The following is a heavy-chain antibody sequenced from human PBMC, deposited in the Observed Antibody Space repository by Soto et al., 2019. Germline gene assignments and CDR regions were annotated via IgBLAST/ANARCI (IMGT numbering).Heavy chain of an antibody. D-gene: IGHD2-21*02. CDR3: AKDDIVVVTALNF. V-gene: IGHV3-23*01. CDR2: ISGSGGTT. J-gene: IGHJ4*02. Sequence: LRLSCAASGFTFSSYAMSWVRQAPGKGLEWVSTISGSGGTTYYADSVKGRFTISRDNSKNTLYLQMNSLRAEDTAVYYCAKDDIVVVTALNFWGQGTLVTVSS. CDR1: GFTFSSYA.